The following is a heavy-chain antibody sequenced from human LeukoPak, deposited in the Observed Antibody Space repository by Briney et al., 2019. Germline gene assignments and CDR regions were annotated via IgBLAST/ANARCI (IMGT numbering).Heavy chain of an antibody. J-gene: IGHJ5*02. D-gene: IGHD4-17*01. CDR3: ARAPPTDNWFDP. V-gene: IGHV1-18*01. Sequence: ASVNVSCKASGYTFTSYGISWVRQAPGQGLEWMGWISAYNGNTNYAQKLQGRVTMTTDTSTSTAYMELRSLRSDDTAVYYCARAPPTDNWFDPWGQGTLVTVSS. CDR2: ISAYNGNT. CDR1: GYTFTSYG.